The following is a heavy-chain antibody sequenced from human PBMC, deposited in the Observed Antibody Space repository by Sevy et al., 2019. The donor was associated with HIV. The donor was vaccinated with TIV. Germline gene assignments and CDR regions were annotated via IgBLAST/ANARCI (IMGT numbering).Heavy chain of an antibody. CDR3: ARHRRDGANYYYYYMDV. V-gene: IGHV4-38-2*01. CDR2: IYHSGST. Sequence: SETLSLTCAVSGYSISSGYYWGWIRQPPGKGLEWIGSIYHSGSTYYNPSLKSRVTISVDTSKNQFSLKLSSVTAADTAVYYCARHRRDGANYYYYYMDVWGKGTTVTVSS. D-gene: IGHD3-16*01. J-gene: IGHJ6*03. CDR1: GYSISSGYY.